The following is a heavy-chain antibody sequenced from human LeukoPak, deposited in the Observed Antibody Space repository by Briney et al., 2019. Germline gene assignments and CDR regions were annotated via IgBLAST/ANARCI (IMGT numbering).Heavy chain of an antibody. D-gene: IGHD6-19*01. V-gene: IGHV4-59*01. CDR1: GRSISSYY. J-gene: IGHJ2*01. Sequence: SETLSLTCTVSGRSISSYYWTWIRQPPGKGLEWIGYIYYSGSTNYNPSLKSRVTISVDTSKNQFSLKLSSVTAADTAVYYCARVERQWLLWYFDLWGRGTLVTVSS. CDR3: ARVERQWLLWYFDL. CDR2: IYYSGST.